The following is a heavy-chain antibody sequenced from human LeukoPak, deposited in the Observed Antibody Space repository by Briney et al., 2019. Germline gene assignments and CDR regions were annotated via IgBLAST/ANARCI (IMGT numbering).Heavy chain of an antibody. CDR2: INHSGST. CDR1: GGSFSGYY. J-gene: IGHJ5*02. D-gene: IGHD3-22*01. CDR3: ARAFYDSSVIPCWFDP. V-gene: IGHV4-34*01. Sequence: PSETLSLTCAVYGGSFSGYYWSWIRQPPGKGLEWIGEINHSGSTNYNPSLKSRVTISVDTSKNQFSLKLSSVTAADTAVYYCARAFYDSSVIPCWFDPWGQGTLVTVSS.